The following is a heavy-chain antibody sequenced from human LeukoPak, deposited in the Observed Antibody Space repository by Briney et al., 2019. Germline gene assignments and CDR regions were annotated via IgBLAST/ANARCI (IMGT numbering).Heavy chain of an antibody. J-gene: IGHJ4*02. Sequence: GGSLRLSCAASGFTFSDYNMNWVRQAPGKGLEWVSSISSSGVYIYYADSVKGRFTISRDNAKNSLYLQMNSLRAEDTAMYYCASRYGDYKIDYWGQGTLVTVSS. V-gene: IGHV3-21*01. CDR1: GFTFSDYN. CDR3: ASRYGDYKIDY. D-gene: IGHD4-17*01. CDR2: ISSSGVYI.